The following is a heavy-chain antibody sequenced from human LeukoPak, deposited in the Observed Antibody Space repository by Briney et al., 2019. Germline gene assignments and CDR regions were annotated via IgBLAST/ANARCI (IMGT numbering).Heavy chain of an antibody. J-gene: IGHJ6*03. CDR2: INHSGST. D-gene: IGHD3-10*01. V-gene: IGHV4-34*01. CDR1: GGSFSGYY. Sequence: LETLSLTCAVYGGSFSGYYWSWIRQPPGKGLEWIGEINHSGSTNYNPSLKSRVTISVDTSKNQFSLKLSSVTAADTAVYYCARHRGFRPLLWFGESPRYYYYYMDVWGKGTTVTISS. CDR3: ARHRGFRPLLWFGESPRYYYYYMDV.